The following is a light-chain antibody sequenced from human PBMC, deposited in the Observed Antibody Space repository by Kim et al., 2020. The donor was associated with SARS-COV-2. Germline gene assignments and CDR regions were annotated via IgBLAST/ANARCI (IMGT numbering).Light chain of an antibody. J-gene: IGKJ4*02. CDR3: QQLNSYRRLT. CDR1: QGISSY. Sequence: DIQLTQSPSFLSASVGDRVTITCRASQGISSYLAWYQQKPGKAPKLLIYAASTLQSGVPSRFSGSGSGTEFTLTISSLQPEEFATYYCQQLNSYRRLTLGGGTKGDIK. CDR2: AAS. V-gene: IGKV1-9*01.